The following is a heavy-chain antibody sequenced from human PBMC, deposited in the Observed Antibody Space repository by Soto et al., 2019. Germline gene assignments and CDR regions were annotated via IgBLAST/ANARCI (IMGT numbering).Heavy chain of an antibody. CDR2: IYPGDSDT. Sequence: GESLKISCKGSGYSFTSYWIGWLRQMPVKGLEWMGMIYPGDSDTRYSPSFQGQVTISADKSISTAYLQWSSLKASDTAMYYCASPESYDYYLIYVPGQRSTVPVSS. CDR1: GYSFTSYW. V-gene: IGHV5-51*01. CDR3: ASPESYDYYLIYV. J-gene: IGHJ6*02.